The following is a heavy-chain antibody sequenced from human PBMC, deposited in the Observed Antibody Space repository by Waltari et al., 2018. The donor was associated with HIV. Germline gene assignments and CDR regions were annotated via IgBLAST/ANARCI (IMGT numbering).Heavy chain of an antibody. Sequence: QVQLVQSWAEVKMPGASVMASCKASVYAFSNYYMHGVRQAPGPWLEGVGIINPSGGSTSYAQKFQGRVTMTRDTSTSTVYMELSSLRSEDTAVYYCARVVDYYDSSGYYYFDYWGQGTLVTVSS. V-gene: IGHV1-46*03. CDR1: VYAFSNYY. D-gene: IGHD3-22*01. CDR2: INPSGGST. CDR3: ARVVDYYDSSGYYYFDY. J-gene: IGHJ4*02.